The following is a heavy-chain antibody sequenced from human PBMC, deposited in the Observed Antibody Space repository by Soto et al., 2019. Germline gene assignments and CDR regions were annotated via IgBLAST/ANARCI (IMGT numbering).Heavy chain of an antibody. V-gene: IGHV4-34*01. D-gene: IGHD3-22*01. J-gene: IGHJ4*02. Sequence: SETLSLTCAVYGGSFSGYYWSWIRQPPGKGLAWIGEINHSGSTNYNPSPKSRDTISVDTSKNQFPLRLSSVTAADTAVYYVARAPTYYYDSSGYCLDYWGQGTLVTVSS. CDR3: ARAPTYYYDSSGYCLDY. CDR2: INHSGST. CDR1: GGSFSGYY.